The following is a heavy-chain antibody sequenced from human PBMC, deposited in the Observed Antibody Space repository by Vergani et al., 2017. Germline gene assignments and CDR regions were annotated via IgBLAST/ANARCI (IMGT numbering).Heavy chain of an antibody. CDR1: GYSFTTYW. V-gene: IGHV5-51*01. CDR3: ARHVSAVAGTGYMDV. D-gene: IGHD6-19*01. J-gene: IGHJ6*03. Sequence: EVQLVQSGAEVKKPGESLKISCKGSGYSFTTYWIGWVRQMPGKGLEWMGIIYPGDSDTRYSPSFQGQVTISADKSIRTAYLQWSSLKASDTAMYYCARHVSAVAGTGYMDVWGKGTTVTVSS. CDR2: IYPGDSDT.